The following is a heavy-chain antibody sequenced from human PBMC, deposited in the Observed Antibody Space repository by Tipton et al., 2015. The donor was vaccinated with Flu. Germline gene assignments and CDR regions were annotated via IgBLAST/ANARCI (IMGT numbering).Heavy chain of an antibody. CDR3: ARYGTYDGSRYFQH. Sequence: QLVQSGAEVKKPGASVKVSCKASGYTFTDYYIHWVRQAPGQGLEWMGWINPNSGGTNYAQKFKGRVTMTRDTSISTAYMELSSLRSDDTAVYYCARYGTYDGSRYFQHWGQGTLVTVSS. D-gene: IGHD1-26*01. J-gene: IGHJ1*01. CDR1: GYTFTDYY. V-gene: IGHV1-2*02. CDR2: INPNSGGT.